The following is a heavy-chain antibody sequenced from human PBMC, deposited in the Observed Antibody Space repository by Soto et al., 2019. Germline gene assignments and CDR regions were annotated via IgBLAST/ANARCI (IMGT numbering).Heavy chain of an antibody. CDR1: GNRFTSYW. CDR2: VYPGDSDT. CDR3: ARDKTYYDFWSGTPWRYYYYGMDV. J-gene: IGHJ6*02. V-gene: IGHV5-51*01. D-gene: IGHD3-3*01. Sequence: GESLKISCKGSGNRFTSYWIGWVRQMPGKGLEWMGIVYPGDSDTRYSPSFQGQVTISADKSISTAYLQWSSLKASDTAVYYCARDKTYYDFWSGTPWRYYYYGMDVWGQGTTVTVSS.